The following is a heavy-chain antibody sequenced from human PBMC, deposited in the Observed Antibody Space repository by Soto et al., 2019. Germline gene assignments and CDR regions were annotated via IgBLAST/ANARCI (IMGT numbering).Heavy chain of an antibody. Sequence: PGGSLRLSCAASGFTVSSNYMSWVRQAPGKGLEWVSVIYSGGSTYYADSVKGRFTISRDNSKNTLYLQMNSLRAEDTAVYYCARGEYSYGTPDAFDFWAKGQWSPSPQ. CDR1: GFTVSSNY. CDR2: IYSGGST. V-gene: IGHV3-53*01. J-gene: IGHJ3*01. D-gene: IGHD5-18*01. CDR3: ARGEYSYGTPDAFDF.